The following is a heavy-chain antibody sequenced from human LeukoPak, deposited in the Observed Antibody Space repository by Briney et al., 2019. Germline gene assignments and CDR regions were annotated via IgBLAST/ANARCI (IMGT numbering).Heavy chain of an antibody. CDR3: SRRSVDYLSRFNYFDY. D-gene: IGHD4-11*01. Sequence: SETLSLTCTVPGDSLRSSSYSSGWIRQPPGKGLEWIGSIYYSGSTYYNPSLKSRVTISVDTSKNQFSLKLSSVTAADTAVYCVSRRSVDYLSRFNYFDYWGQGTLVTVSS. V-gene: IGHV4-39*01. CDR2: IYYSGST. CDR1: GDSLRSSSYS. J-gene: IGHJ4*02.